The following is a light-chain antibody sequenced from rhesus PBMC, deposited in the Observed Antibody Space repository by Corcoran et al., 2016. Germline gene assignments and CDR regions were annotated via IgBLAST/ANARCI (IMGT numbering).Light chain of an antibody. Sequence: DIQMTQSPSALSASVGDRVTISCRASQNIYSNLAWYQQQPGKAPKLLIYAASTLQTGIPSRFSGSESGTDFTLTISSLQPEDSAAYYCQHYYDNPRTFGQGTKVEIK. J-gene: IGKJ1*01. V-gene: IGKV1S12*01. CDR2: AAS. CDR1: QNIYSN. CDR3: QHYYDNPRT.